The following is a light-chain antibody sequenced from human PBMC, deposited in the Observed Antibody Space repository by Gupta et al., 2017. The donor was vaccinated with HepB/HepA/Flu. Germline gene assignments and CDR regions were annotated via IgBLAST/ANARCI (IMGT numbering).Light chain of an antibody. V-gene: IGLV1-44*01. CDR3: SGWDDRLNGVV. Sequence: QSVLTQPPSASGTPGQRGSISCSGSSTNIGTNAVNWYQQLPGTAPKLLSYSNNRRPSGVPDRFACSKSGTSALLVISGLQSEDEADYYGSGWDDRLNGVVLGGGTKLTVL. J-gene: IGLJ2*01. CDR2: SNN. CDR1: STNIGTNA.